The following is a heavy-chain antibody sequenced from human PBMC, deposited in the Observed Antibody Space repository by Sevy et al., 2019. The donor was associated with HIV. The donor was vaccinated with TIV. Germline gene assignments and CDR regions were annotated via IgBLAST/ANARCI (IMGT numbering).Heavy chain of an antibody. V-gene: IGHV4-61*01. Sequence: SEPLSLTCTVSGGSVSSGSYYWSWIRQPPGKGLEWIGYIYYSGSTNYNPSLKSRVTISVDTSKNQFSLKLSSVTAADTAVYYCARDIDLGAFDIWGQGTMVTVSS. CDR3: ARDIDLGAFDI. CDR1: GGSVSSGSYY. J-gene: IGHJ3*02. D-gene: IGHD7-27*01. CDR2: IYYSGST.